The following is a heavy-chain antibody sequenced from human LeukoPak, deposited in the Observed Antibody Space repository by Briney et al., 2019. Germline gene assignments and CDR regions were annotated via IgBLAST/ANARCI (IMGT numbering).Heavy chain of an antibody. CDR2: IIPILGIA. CDR1: GGTFSSYA. CDR3: ASMIRIVGASGFDY. J-gene: IGHJ4*02. D-gene: IGHD1-26*01. V-gene: IGHV1-69*04. Sequence: ASVKVSCKASGGTFSSYAISWVRQAPGQGLEWMGRIIPILGIANYAQKFQGRVTITADKSTSTAYMELSSLRSEDTAVYYCASMIRIVGASGFDYWAREPWSPSPQ.